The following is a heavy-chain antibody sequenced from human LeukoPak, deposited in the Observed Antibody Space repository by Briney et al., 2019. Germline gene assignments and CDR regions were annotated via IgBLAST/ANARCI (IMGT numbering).Heavy chain of an antibody. J-gene: IGHJ4*02. CDR3: ATTLLSMATTAPFDY. CDR1: RYSFTSYW. V-gene: IGHV5-51*01. Sequence: GESLKISCKGSRYSFTSYWIGWVRQMPGKGLEWMGIIHPADSDTRYSPPFQGQVTLSVDKSNNTAYLHWGSLKASDTAIYYCATTLLSMATTAPFDYWGQGTLVTVSS. D-gene: IGHD5-24*01. CDR2: IHPADSDT.